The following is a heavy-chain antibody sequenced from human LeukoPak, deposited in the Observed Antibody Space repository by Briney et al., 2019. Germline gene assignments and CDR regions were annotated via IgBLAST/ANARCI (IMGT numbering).Heavy chain of an antibody. J-gene: IGHJ5*02. Sequence: SETLSLTCAVYGGSFSGYYWSWIRQPPGKGLEWIGEINHSGSTNYNPSLKSRVTISVDTSKNQFSLKLSSVTAADTAVYYCARGLSGYSSSLGSWGQGTLVTVSS. CDR3: ARGLSGYSSSLGS. D-gene: IGHD6-6*01. V-gene: IGHV4-34*01. CDR1: GGSFSGYY. CDR2: INHSGST.